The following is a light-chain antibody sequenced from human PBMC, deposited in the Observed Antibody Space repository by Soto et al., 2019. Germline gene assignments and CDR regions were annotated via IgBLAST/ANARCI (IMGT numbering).Light chain of an antibody. CDR1: SSDVGDYNY. CDR3: CSFAGSYTFWV. V-gene: IGLV2-11*01. Sequence: QSALTQPRSVSRSPGQSVTISCTGTSSDVGDYNYVSWYQQYPGKAPKLVIYDGSKRPSGVPDRFSGSKSGNTASLTISGLQAEDEADYYCCSFAGSYTFWVFGGGTKLTVL. CDR2: DGS. J-gene: IGLJ3*02.